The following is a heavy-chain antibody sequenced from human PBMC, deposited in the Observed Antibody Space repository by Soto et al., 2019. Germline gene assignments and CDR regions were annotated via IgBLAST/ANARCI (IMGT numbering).Heavy chain of an antibody. Sequence: GASLKVSCKASGYTFTSYAMHWVRQAPGQRLEWMGWINAGNGNTKYSQKFQGRVTITRDTSASTAYMELSSLRSEDTAVYYCASEYCGGDCYSAARYGMDVWGQGTTVTVSS. J-gene: IGHJ6*02. V-gene: IGHV1-3*01. D-gene: IGHD2-21*02. CDR1: GYTFTSYA. CDR2: INAGNGNT. CDR3: ASEYCGGDCYSAARYGMDV.